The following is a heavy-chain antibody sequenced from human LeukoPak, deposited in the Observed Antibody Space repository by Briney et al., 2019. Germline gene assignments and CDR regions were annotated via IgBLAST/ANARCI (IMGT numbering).Heavy chain of an antibody. CDR1: GFTFSSYA. J-gene: IGHJ2*01. D-gene: IGHD5-12*01. CDR3: ARSDYDQNWYFDL. V-gene: IGHV3-64*01. Sequence: GGSLRLSCAAPGFTFSSYAMHWVRQAPGKGLEYVSAISSNGGSTYYANSVKGRFTISRDNSKNTLYLQMGSLRAEDMAVYYCARSDYDQNWYFDLWGRGTLVTVSS. CDR2: ISSNGGST.